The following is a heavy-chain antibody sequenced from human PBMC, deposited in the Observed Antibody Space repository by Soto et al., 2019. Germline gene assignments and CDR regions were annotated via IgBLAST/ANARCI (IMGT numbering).Heavy chain of an antibody. CDR2: IKSRTDGGTT. V-gene: IGHV3-15*01. D-gene: IGHD6-13*01. Sequence: PWRTLRPSCSASVFTFSNAWMSWVRQAPGKGLEWVGRIKSRTDGGTTDYAAPVKGRSTMSRDDSKNKLDLQMNSQKTEDAAVYYCTTEESSWCRSPLYDFDYLGQGTLVTVSS. J-gene: IGHJ4*01. CDR3: TTEESSWCRSPLYDFDY. CDR1: VFTFSNAW.